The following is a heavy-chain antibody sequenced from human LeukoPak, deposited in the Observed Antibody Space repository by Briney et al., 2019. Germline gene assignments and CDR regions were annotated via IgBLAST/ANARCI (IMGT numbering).Heavy chain of an antibody. CDR1: GGSFSGYY. Sequence: SETLSLTCAVYGGSFSGYYWSWIRQPPGKGLEWIGEINHSGSTNYNPSLKSRVTISVDTSKNQFSLKLSSVTAADTAVYYCARLFRRYYYDSSGYFSDYWGQGTLVTVSS. D-gene: IGHD3-22*01. V-gene: IGHV4-34*01. J-gene: IGHJ4*02. CDR2: INHSGST. CDR3: ARLFRRYYYDSSGYFSDY.